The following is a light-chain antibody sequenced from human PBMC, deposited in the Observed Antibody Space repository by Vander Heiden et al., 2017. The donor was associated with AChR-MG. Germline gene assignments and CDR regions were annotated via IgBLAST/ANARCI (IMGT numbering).Light chain of an antibody. CDR2: GAS. Sequence: EIVLTQSPGTLSLSPGERATLSCRASPSISSSFLDWYQQRPGQAPRLLIYGASRRATDIPDRLSGSGSGSEFTLSISRLEPEDAAVYFCQQVAEAPWAFGQGTKVEIK. V-gene: IGKV3-20*01. CDR3: QQVAEAPWA. CDR1: PSISSSF. J-gene: IGKJ1*01.